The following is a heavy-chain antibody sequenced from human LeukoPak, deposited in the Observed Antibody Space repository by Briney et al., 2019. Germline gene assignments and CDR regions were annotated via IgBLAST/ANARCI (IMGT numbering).Heavy chain of an antibody. CDR3: ARQVEDIVVVPAAIGVVVAATSIDY. CDR1: GGSISSSSYY. J-gene: IGHJ4*02. CDR2: IYYSGST. D-gene: IGHD2-2*01. Sequence: PSETLSLTCTVSGGSISSSSYYWGWIRQPPGKGLEWIGSIYYSGSTYYNPSLKSRVTISVDTSKNQFSLKLSSVTAADTAVYYCARQVEDIVVVPAAIGVVVAATSIDYWGQGTLVTVSS. V-gene: IGHV4-39*01.